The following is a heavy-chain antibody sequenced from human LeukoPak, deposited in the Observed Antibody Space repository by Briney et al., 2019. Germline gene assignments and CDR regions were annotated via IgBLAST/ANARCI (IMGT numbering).Heavy chain of an antibody. CDR3: VAATVTTSDAFDI. J-gene: IGHJ3*02. D-gene: IGHD4-17*01. CDR1: GGTFSSYT. CDR2: IIPILGIA. Sequence: ASVKVSCKASGGTFSSYTISWVRQAPGQGLEWMGRIIPILGIANYAQKFQGRVTITADKSTSTAYMELSSLRSEDTAVYYCVAATVTTSDAFDIWGQGTMVTVSS. V-gene: IGHV1-69*02.